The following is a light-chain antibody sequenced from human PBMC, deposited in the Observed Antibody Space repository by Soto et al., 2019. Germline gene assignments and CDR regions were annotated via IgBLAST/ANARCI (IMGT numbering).Light chain of an antibody. J-gene: IGKJ1*01. V-gene: IGKV1-5*01. CDR1: QTISGW. CDR3: QQYKSYPWT. Sequence: DIQMTQSPSTLSASVGDGVTITCRASQTISGWLAWYQQRPGKAPKLLISDASSLRSGVPSRFSGSGSGTEFTLTISSLQPDDFGSYYCQQYKSYPWTFGHGTK. CDR2: DAS.